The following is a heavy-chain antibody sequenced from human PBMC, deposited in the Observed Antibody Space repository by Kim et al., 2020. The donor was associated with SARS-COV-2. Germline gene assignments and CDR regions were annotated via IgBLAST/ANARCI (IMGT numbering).Heavy chain of an antibody. CDR3: ATSMARAGYDY. J-gene: IGHJ4*02. D-gene: IGHD3-10*01. Sequence: KHYVDSVRGRFTISRDNAKNSVFLQMNSLRAEDSAVYYCATSMARAGYDYWGQGTLVTVSS. V-gene: IGHV3-7*03. CDR2: K.